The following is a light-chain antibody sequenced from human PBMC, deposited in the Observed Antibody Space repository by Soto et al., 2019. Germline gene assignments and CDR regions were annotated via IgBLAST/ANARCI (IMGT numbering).Light chain of an antibody. CDR2: GAS. Sequence: IQMTQSPSSLSASVGDRVTITCRASPAISNFLAWYQQKPGKVPKLLIFGASTLQTGVPSRFSGSGSGTDFTLTISTLQPEDVATYYCQYYNSAPFSFGPGTKVEIE. V-gene: IGKV1-27*01. CDR1: PAISNF. J-gene: IGKJ3*01. CDR3: QYYNSAPFS.